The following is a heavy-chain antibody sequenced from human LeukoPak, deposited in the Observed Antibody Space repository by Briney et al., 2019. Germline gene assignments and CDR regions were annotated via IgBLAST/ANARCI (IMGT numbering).Heavy chain of an antibody. CDR3: ARARDGYAWFDP. D-gene: IGHD5-24*01. V-gene: IGHV1-69*05. CDR2: IIPIFGTA. J-gene: IGHJ5*02. CDR1: GGTFSSYT. Sequence: SVKVSCKASGGTFSSYTISWVRQAPGQGLEWMGRIIPIFGTANYAQKFQGRVTITTDESTSTAYMELSSLRSEDTAVYYCARARDGYAWFDPWGQGTLVTVSS.